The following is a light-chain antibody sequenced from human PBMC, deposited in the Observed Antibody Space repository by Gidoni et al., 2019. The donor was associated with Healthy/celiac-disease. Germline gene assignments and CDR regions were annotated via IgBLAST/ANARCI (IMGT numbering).Light chain of an antibody. CDR3: AAWDDSLNGPGYV. CDR1: SSNIGSNT. J-gene: IGLJ1*01. CDR2: SNN. Sequence: QSVLTQPPSASGTPGQRVTISCSGSSSNIGSNTVNWYQQLPGPAPKLLTYSNNQRPSGVPDRFSGSKSGTSASLAISGLQSEDEADYYCAAWDDSLNGPGYVFGTGTKVTVL. V-gene: IGLV1-44*01.